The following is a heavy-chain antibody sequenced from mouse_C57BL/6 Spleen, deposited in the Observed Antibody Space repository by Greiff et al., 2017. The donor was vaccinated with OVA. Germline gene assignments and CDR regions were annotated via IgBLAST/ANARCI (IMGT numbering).Heavy chain of an antibody. Sequence: VQLQQSGTVLARPGASVKMSCKTSGFTFTSYWMHWVQQRPGQGLEWIGAIYPGHSDTSYNQKFKGKAKLTAVTSASTAYMELSSLTNEDSAVYYCTREGTGTRYFDYWGQGTTLTVSS. J-gene: IGHJ2*01. D-gene: IGHD4-1*01. CDR3: TREGTGTRYFDY. CDR2: IYPGHSDT. CDR1: GFTFTSYW. V-gene: IGHV1-5*01.